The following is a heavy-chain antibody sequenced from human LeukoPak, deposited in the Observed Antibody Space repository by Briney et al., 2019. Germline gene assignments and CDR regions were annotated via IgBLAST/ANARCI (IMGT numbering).Heavy chain of an antibody. J-gene: IGHJ5*02. V-gene: IGHV1-46*01. Sequence: ASVTVSCKASGYTFINNWMHWVRQAPGQGLEWIGLINPTGTRTGYAQKFQGRATMTRDMSTSTDYMELSSLRSEDTAIYYCARDNSVGDIAWWFDPWGQGTLVTVST. CDR3: ARDNSVGDIAWWFDP. CDR1: GYTFINNW. CDR2: INPTGTRT. D-gene: IGHD3-10*01.